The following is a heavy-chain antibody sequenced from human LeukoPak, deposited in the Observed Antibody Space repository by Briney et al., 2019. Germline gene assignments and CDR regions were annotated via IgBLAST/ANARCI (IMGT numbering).Heavy chain of an antibody. CDR3: ARGEYGSGSYYTYYYYGMDV. CDR2: IYLSGSN. J-gene: IGHJ6*04. V-gene: IGHV4-30-2*01. CDR1: GGSISRGGYS. Sequence: SQTLSLTCAVSGGSISRGGYSCSWIRQPPGKGLEWIGYIYLSGSNYYHPSRKSRVPISVVRSKNQFSLKLSSLTAADTAVYYCARGEYGSGSYYTYYYYGMDVWGKGTTVTVSS. D-gene: IGHD3-10*01.